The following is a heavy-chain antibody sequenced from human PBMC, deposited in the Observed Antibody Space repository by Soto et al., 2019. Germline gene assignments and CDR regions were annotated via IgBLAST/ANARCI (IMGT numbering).Heavy chain of an antibody. J-gene: IGHJ6*02. V-gene: IGHV3-30*18. Sequence: QVQLVESGGGVVQPGRSLRLSCAASGFSFSNYGMHWVRRAPGKGLEWVAVISYDGSDKYYADSVKGRFTISRDNSKNTLYLQMNTLRDEDTAVYYCAKGQERFLEYGGYYYGMDVWGQGTTVTVSS. CDR3: AKGQERFLEYGGYYYGMDV. CDR1: GFSFSNYG. CDR2: ISYDGSDK. D-gene: IGHD3-3*01.